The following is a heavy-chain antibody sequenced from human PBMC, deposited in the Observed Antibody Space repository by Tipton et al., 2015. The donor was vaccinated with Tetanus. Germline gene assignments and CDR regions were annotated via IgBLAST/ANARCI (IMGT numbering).Heavy chain of an antibody. CDR2: LYNSGRT. D-gene: IGHD4/OR15-4a*01. CDR3: ARGVQLAHWYFDI. J-gene: IGHJ2*01. V-gene: IGHV4-31*03. Sequence: LRLSCTVSGDSVNNGGYYWGWIRQFPGKGLEWIGYLYNSGRTNYNPSLKTRLTMSVDTSKNQFSLKLTSVTAADTALYYCARGVQLAHWYFDIWGRGTLVSVSS. CDR1: GDSVNNGGYY.